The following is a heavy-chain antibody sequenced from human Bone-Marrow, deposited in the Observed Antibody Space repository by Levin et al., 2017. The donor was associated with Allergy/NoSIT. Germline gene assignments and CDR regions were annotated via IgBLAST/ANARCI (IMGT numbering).Heavy chain of an antibody. CDR3: ARGRGNRVIAVAGDFDY. V-gene: IGHV4-34*01. D-gene: IGHD6-19*01. Sequence: PSETLSLTCAVYGGSFSGYYWSWLRQPPGKGLEWIGEINYSGSTNYNPSLKSRVTISVDTSKNQFSLKLSSVTAADTAVFYCARGRGNRVIAVAGDFDYWGQGTLVTVSS. J-gene: IGHJ4*02. CDR2: INYSGST. CDR1: GGSFSGYY.